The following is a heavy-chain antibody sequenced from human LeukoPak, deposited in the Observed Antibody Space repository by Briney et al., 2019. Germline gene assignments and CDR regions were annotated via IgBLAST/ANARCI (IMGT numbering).Heavy chain of an antibody. Sequence: GGSLRLSCAASGFTFSNYEMNWVRQAPGKGLEWVSYISSSGSTIWYADSVEGRFTISRDNAKNSLYLQMNSLRAEDSAVYYCARDIANMPGRDSYGYDYWGQGTLVTVSS. V-gene: IGHV3-48*03. CDR2: ISSSGSTI. J-gene: IGHJ4*02. CDR1: GFTFSNYE. CDR3: ARDIANMPGRDSYGYDY. D-gene: IGHD5-18*01.